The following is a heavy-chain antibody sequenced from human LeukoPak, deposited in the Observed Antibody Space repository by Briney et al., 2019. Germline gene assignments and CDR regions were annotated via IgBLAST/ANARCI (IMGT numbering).Heavy chain of an antibody. CDR3: AREGFGVAPQDAFDI. V-gene: IGHV3-15*01. Sequence: GGSLRLSCAASGFTFSNAWMSWVRQAPGKGLEWVGRIKSKTDGGTTDYAAPVKGRFTISRDDSKNTLYLQMNSLRAEDTAVYYCAREGFGVAPQDAFDIWGQGTMVTVSS. D-gene: IGHD3-3*01. CDR1: GFTFSNAW. J-gene: IGHJ3*02. CDR2: IKSKTDGGTT.